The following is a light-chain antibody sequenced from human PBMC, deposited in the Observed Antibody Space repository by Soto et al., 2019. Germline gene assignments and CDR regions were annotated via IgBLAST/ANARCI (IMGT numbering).Light chain of an antibody. Sequence: SYELTQPLSVSVALGQTARIACGGNNIGSKNVHWYQQKPGQAPVMVISRDGNRPSGIPERFSGSNSGNTATLTISRAQAGDEADYYCQVWDSSTVVFGGGTKLTVL. CDR2: RDG. J-gene: IGLJ2*01. CDR1: NIGSKN. CDR3: QVWDSSTVV. V-gene: IGLV3-9*01.